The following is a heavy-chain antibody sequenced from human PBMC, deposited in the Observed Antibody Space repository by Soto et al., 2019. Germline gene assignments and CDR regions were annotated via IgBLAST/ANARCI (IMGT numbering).Heavy chain of an antibody. CDR3: ARAKYYYDSSGYSSPDY. J-gene: IGHJ4*02. D-gene: IGHD3-22*01. CDR2: INPNSGGT. Sequence: ASVKVSCKASGYTFTGYYMHWVRQAPGQGLEWMGWINPNSGGTNYAQKFQGRVTMTRDTSISTAYMELSRLRSDDTAVYYCARAKYYYDSSGYSSPDYWGQGTLVTSPQ. CDR1: GYTFTGYY. V-gene: IGHV1-2*02.